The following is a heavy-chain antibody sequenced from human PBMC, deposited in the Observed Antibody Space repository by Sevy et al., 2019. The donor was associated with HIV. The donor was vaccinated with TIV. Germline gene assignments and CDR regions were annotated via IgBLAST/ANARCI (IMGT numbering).Heavy chain of an antibody. J-gene: IGHJ4*02. V-gene: IGHV3-48*01. Sequence: GGSLRLSCAASGFTFSSYNMNWVRQAPGKGLEWVSYISSSSSTIYYEDSVKGRFTISRDNAKNSLYLQMNSLRAEDTAVYYCARGPFDYWGQGTLVTVSS. CDR3: ARGPFDY. CDR1: GFTFSSYN. CDR2: ISSSSSTI.